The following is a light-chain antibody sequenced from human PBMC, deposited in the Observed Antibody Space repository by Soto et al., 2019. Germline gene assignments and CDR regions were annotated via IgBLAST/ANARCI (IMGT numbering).Light chain of an antibody. J-gene: IGLJ2*01. Sequence: QSVLTQPASVSGSPGQSITISCTGTSSDVGGYNYVSWYQQHPGKAPKLMIYDVTSRPSGVSNRFSGSKSGNTASLIISGLLAEDVADYYCTSYTTNKTPLFGGGTKLTVL. CDR2: DVT. CDR1: SSDVGGYNY. CDR3: TSYTTNKTPL. V-gene: IGLV2-14*03.